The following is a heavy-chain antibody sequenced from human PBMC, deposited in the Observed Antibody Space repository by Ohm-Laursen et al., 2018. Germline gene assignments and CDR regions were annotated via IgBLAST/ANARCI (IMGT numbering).Heavy chain of an antibody. D-gene: IGHD5-24*01. CDR3: ARVRRWLQLWYFDY. J-gene: IGHJ4*02. Sequence: SETLSLTWTVSGGSVSSGSYYWSWIRQPPGKGLEWIGYIYYSGSTNYNPSLKSRVTISVDTSKNQFSLKLSSVTAADTAVYYCARVRRWLQLWYFDYWGQGTLVTVSS. CDR1: GGSVSSGSYY. CDR2: IYYSGST. V-gene: IGHV4-61*01.